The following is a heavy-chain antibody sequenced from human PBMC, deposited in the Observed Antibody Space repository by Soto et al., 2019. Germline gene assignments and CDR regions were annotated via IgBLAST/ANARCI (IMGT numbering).Heavy chain of an antibody. Sequence: EVQLVESGGGLVKPGGSLRLSCAASGFTFSSYSMNWVRQAPGKGLEWVSSISSSSSYIYYADSVKGRFTISRDNAKNSLDLQMNSLRAGDTAVYYCAREGGSTAFYWGQGTLVTVSS. CDR3: AREGGSTAFY. CDR1: GFTFSSYS. D-gene: IGHD3-16*01. J-gene: IGHJ4*02. V-gene: IGHV3-21*01. CDR2: ISSSSSYI.